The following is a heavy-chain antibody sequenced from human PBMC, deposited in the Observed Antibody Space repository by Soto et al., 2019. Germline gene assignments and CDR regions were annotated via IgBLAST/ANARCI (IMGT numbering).Heavy chain of an antibody. J-gene: IGHJ1*01. V-gene: IGHV4-34*01. CDR1: GVSFSGYY. CDR2: INHSGST. D-gene: IGHD5-12*01. CDR3: ARGGRASLRVATIWAEYFQH. Sequence: TLSLTCAVYGVSFSGYYWSWIRHPPGKGLEWIGEINHSGSTNYNPSLKSRVTISVDTSKNQFSLKLSSVTAADTAVYYCARGGRASLRVATIWAEYFQHWGQGTLVTVS.